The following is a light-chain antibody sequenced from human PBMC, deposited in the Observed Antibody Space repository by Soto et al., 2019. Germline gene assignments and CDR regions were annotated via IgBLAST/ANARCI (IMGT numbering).Light chain of an antibody. CDR3: TSWTTSTTMI. Sequence: QSALTQPASVSWSPGQSITISCTGTSSDIGAYNFVSWYQQHPGKAPKLMLYDVNIRPSGVSNRFSGSKSGNTASLTISGLQAEDEAEYYCTSWTTSTTMIFGGGTQLTVL. J-gene: IGLJ2*01. CDR2: DVN. V-gene: IGLV2-14*03. CDR1: SSDIGAYNF.